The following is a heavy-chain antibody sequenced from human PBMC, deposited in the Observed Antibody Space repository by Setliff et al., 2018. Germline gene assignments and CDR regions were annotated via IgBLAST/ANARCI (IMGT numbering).Heavy chain of an antibody. Sequence: RASVKVSCKASGGTFSSYAISWVRQAPGQGLEWMGGIIPIFGTANYAQKFQGRVTITTDESTSTAYMELSSLRSEDTAVYYCARGNRQWLGKYDYWGQGTLVTVSS. V-gene: IGHV1-69*05. CDR1: GGTFSSYA. J-gene: IGHJ4*02. D-gene: IGHD6-19*01. CDR2: IIPIFGTA. CDR3: ARGNRQWLGKYDY.